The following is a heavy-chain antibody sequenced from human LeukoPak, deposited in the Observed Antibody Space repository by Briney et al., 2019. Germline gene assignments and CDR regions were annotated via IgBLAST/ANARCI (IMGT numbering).Heavy chain of an antibody. V-gene: IGHV4-34*01. Sequence: SETLSLTCAVYSGSFSGYYWNWIRQPPGKGLQWIGEINHTGSTNYNSSLKSRVTISVDTSKNQFSLNLSSVTAADTAVYYCARGVGSGWPVTYHFDYWGQGTLVTVSS. CDR2: INHTGST. CDR3: ARGVGSGWPVTYHFDY. D-gene: IGHD6-19*01. CDR1: SGSFSGYY. J-gene: IGHJ4*02.